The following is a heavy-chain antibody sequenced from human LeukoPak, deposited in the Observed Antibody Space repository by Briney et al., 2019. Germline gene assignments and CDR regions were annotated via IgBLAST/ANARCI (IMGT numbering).Heavy chain of an antibody. D-gene: IGHD2-15*01. CDR2: IIPIFGTA. V-gene: IGHV1-69*13. CDR1: GGTFSSYA. J-gene: IGHJ4*02. CDR3: ARDNQQNLLGY. Sequence: SVKVSCKAAGGTFSSYAISWVRQAPGQGLEWMGGIIPIFGTANYAQKFQGRVTITADESTSTAYMELSSLRSEDTAVYYCARDNQQNLLGYWGQGTLVTVSS.